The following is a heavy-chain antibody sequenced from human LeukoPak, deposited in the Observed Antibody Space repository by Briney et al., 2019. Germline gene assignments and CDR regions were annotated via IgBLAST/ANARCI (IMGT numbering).Heavy chain of an antibody. CDR3: AKDRHMVRGVINY. V-gene: IGHV3-23*01. J-gene: IGHJ4*02. CDR2: ISGSGGST. D-gene: IGHD3-10*01. Sequence: GGSLRLSCAASGFTLSSYAMSWVRQAPGKGLEWVSAISGSGGSTYYADSVKGRFTISRDNSKNTLYLQMNSLRAEDTAVYYCAKDRHMVRGVINYWGQGTLVTVSS. CDR1: GFTLSSYA.